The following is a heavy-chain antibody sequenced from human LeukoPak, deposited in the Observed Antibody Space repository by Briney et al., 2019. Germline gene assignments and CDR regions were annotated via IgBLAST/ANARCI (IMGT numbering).Heavy chain of an antibody. D-gene: IGHD3-22*01. J-gene: IGHJ6*02. CDR2: INTNTGNP. V-gene: IGHV7-4-1*02. CDR3: ARGYYFDSSGYQYFYGMDV. CDR1: GYTFTSYA. Sequence: ASVKVSCKASGYTFTSYAPNWVRQAPGQGLEWRGWINTNTGNPTYAQGFTGRFVFSLDTSVSTAYLQISSLKAEDTAVYYCARGYYFDSSGYQYFYGMDVWGQGTTVTVSS.